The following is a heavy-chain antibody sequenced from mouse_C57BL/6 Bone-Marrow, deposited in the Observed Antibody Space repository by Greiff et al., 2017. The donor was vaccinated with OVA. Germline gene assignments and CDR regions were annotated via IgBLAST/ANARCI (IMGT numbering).Heavy chain of an antibody. CDR3: ARKANYYGSSLYAMDY. J-gene: IGHJ4*01. CDR2: IWSGGST. V-gene: IGHV2-2*01. D-gene: IGHD1-1*01. Sequence: QVQLKESGPGLVQPSQSLSITCTVSGFSLTSYGVHWVRQSPGKGLEWLGVIWSGGSTDYNAAFISRLSISKDNAKSQVFFKMNSLQADDTAIYYWARKANYYGSSLYAMDYWGQGTSV. CDR1: GFSLTSYG.